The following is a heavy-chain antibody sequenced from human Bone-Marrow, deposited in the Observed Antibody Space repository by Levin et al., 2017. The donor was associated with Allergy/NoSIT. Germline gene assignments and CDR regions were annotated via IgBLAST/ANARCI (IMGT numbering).Heavy chain of an antibody. CDR2: FNPNTGGT. D-gene: IGHD1-26*01. V-gene: IGHV1-2*02. CDR1: GYTFTDYY. Sequence: SGESLKISCKASGYTFTDYYMQWVRQAPGQGLEWMGWFNPNTGGTKFAQKFQGRVTMTRDTSISTAYMELNNMKSDDTAVYFCGRDVIMGVTTGLLYWGQGTLVTVSS. J-gene: IGHJ4*02. CDR3: GRDVIMGVTTGLLY.